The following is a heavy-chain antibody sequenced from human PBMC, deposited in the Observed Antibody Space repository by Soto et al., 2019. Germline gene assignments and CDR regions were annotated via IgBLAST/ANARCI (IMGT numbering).Heavy chain of an antibody. J-gene: IGHJ4*01. CDR3: TTDSYITVVIIRFDY. Sequence: GGSLRLSCSASGFTFSSYAMHWVRQAPGKGLEYVSAISSNGGSTYYADSVKGRFAISRDDSKNMVYLQMNSLKTEDTAVYYCTTDSYITVVIIRFDYWGHGTLVTVSS. V-gene: IGHV3-64*04. CDR2: ISSNGGST. CDR1: GFTFSSYA. D-gene: IGHD3-22*01.